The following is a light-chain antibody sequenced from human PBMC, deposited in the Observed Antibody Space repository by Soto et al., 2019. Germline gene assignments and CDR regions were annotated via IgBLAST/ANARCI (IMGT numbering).Light chain of an antibody. CDR3: QQSYSTPIT. J-gene: IGKJ5*01. CDR1: QSISSY. CDR2: AAS. Sequence: DIQMTQSPSSLSASVGDRVTITCRASQSISSYLNWYQQKPGKAPNLLIYAASSLQSGVPSRFSGSVSGTDFTLTISSLQPEDFVTYFCQQSYSTPITFGQGTRLEIK. V-gene: IGKV1-39*01.